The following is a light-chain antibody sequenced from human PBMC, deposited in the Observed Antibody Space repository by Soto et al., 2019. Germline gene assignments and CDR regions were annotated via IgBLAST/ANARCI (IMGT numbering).Light chain of an antibody. V-gene: IGKV3-20*01. J-gene: IGKJ5*01. CDR1: QSLRGGY. Sequence: EIVLTQSPGTLSLSPGERATLSCRASQSLRGGYLAWFQQKPGQTPRLLIYSASNRATGIPDRFSGSGSGTDFTLTISRLEPEDFVVYYCQQNGSLPITFGQGTRLEIK. CDR2: SAS. CDR3: QQNGSLPIT.